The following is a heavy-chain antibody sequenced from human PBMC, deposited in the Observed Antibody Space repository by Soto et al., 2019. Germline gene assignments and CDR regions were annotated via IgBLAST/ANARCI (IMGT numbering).Heavy chain of an antibody. Sequence: QVQLQESGPGLLKPSGTLALSCAVSGDSVSSSIWWTWVRQPPGKGLEWIGDIFHTGITNSNPSLKSRVTMSVDKPKNQFSLKLTSVTAANTAVYYCARYSTSSLYYYFAMDVWGQGTTVTVSS. CDR2: IFHTGIT. CDR3: ARYSTSSLYYYFAMDV. D-gene: IGHD6-6*01. V-gene: IGHV4-4*02. J-gene: IGHJ6*02. CDR1: GDSVSSSIW.